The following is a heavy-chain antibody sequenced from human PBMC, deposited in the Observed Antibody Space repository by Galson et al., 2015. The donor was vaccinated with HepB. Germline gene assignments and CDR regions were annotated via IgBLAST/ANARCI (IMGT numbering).Heavy chain of an antibody. D-gene: IGHD3-16*01. V-gene: IGHV1-69*13. CDR3: ARSPNGLLGYYGMDV. Sequence: SVKVSCKASGGTFSGYAISWVRQAPGQGLEWMGGIIPIFGTANYAQKFQGRVTITADESTSTAYMELSSLRSEDTAVYYCARSPNGLLGYYGMDVWGQGTTVTVSS. CDR1: GGTFSGYA. J-gene: IGHJ6*02. CDR2: IIPIFGTA.